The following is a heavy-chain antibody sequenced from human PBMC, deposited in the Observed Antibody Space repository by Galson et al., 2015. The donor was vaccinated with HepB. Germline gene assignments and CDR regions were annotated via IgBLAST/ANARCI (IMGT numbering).Heavy chain of an antibody. D-gene: IGHD2-2*01. J-gene: IGHJ4*02. CDR2: ISADGTRT. CDR3: AIVIGVGGGAYAN. CDR1: GFTFSDYW. Sequence: SLRLSCAASGFTFSDYWMHWVRHAPGKGLLWVSYISADGTRTKYADSVKGRFTISRDNAKNTVYLQMNSLRAEDTAVYYCAIVIGVGGGAYANWGQGSLVT. V-gene: IGHV3-74*01.